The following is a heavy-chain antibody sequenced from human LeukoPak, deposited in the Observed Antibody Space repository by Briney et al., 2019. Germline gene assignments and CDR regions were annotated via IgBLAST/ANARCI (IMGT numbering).Heavy chain of an antibody. CDR2: INQDGSEK. D-gene: IGHD3-22*01. Sequence: PGGSLRLSCAASEFTFSSYGMSWVRQAPGKGLEWVADINQDGSEKYYVDSVKGRFTISRDNAKNSQFLQMNSLRAEDTAVYFCARSIRGYYYDNSGFSYYFDYWGQGTLVTVSS. J-gene: IGHJ4*02. V-gene: IGHV3-7*01. CDR3: ARSIRGYYYDNSGFSYYFDY. CDR1: EFTFSSYG.